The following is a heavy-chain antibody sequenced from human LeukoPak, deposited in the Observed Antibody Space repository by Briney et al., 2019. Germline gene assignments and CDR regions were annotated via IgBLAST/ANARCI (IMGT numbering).Heavy chain of an antibody. V-gene: IGHV3-20*04. CDR3: ARVSYYYDSSGLLYYYYYYMDV. J-gene: IGHJ6*03. D-gene: IGHD3-22*01. Sequence: GGSLRLSCAASEFTFDDYGMSWVRQAPGKGLEWVSGINWNGGSTGYADSVKGRFTISRDNAKNSLYLQMNSLRAEDTALYYCARVSYYYDSSGLLYYYYYYMDVWGKGTTVTVSS. CDR2: INWNGGST. CDR1: EFTFDDYG.